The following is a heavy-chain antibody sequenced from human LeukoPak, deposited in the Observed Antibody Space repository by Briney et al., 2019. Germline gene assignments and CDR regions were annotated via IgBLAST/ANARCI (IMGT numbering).Heavy chain of an antibody. D-gene: IGHD3-22*01. CDR2: INHSGST. Sequence: PSETLSLTCAVYGGSFSGYYWSWIRQPPGKGLEWIGEINHSGSTNYNPSLKSRVTISVDTSKNQFSLKLSSVTAADTAVYYCARGGYYYDSSGYLDWGQGTLVTVSS. V-gene: IGHV4-34*01. CDR3: ARGGYYYDSSGYLD. CDR1: GGSFSGYY. J-gene: IGHJ4*02.